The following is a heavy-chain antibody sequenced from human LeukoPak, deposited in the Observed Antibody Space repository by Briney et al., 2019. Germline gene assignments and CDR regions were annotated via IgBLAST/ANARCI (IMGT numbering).Heavy chain of an antibody. V-gene: IGHV1-2*02. Sequence: ASVKVSPKASGYTFTGYYMHWVRQAPGQGLEWMGWINPNSGGTNYAQKFQGRVTMTRDTSISTAYMELSRLRSDDTAVYYCARQYETGQCWFDPWGQGTLVTVSS. CDR2: INPNSGGT. J-gene: IGHJ5*02. D-gene: IGHD1-14*01. CDR3: ARQYETGQCWFDP. CDR1: GYTFTGYY.